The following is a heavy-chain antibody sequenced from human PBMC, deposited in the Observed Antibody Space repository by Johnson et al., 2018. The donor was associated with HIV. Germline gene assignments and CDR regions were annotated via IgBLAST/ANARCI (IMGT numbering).Heavy chain of an antibody. Sequence: EVHLVESGGGLVQPGGSLRLSCAASGFTVSSYFMNWVRQAPGKGLEWVSVIYSGGSTYSADSVRGRFTISRDNSKNTLYLQMNSLQAEDTAVYYCTAHFRVDAFDIWGQGTMVTVSS. D-gene: IGHD3-3*02. V-gene: IGHV3-66*01. CDR1: GFTVSSYF. J-gene: IGHJ3*02. CDR3: TAHFRVDAFDI. CDR2: IYSGGST.